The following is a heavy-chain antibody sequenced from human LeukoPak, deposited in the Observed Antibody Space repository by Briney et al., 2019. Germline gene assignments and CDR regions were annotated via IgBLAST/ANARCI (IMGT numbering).Heavy chain of an antibody. J-gene: IGHJ6*03. CDR2: MNPNRGNT. V-gene: IGHV1-8*03. D-gene: IGHD6-13*01. CDR1: VYTFTSYD. Sequence: GASVGVFCRAWVYTFTSYDINGAPQATGRGREWMGWMNPNRGNTVYAQKFEGRVTITRNTSISTAYMELSRLTSEHTALYYCARGPMTSSWYRVYYYMDVWGKGTPVTVSS. CDR3: ARGPMTSSWYRVYYYMDV.